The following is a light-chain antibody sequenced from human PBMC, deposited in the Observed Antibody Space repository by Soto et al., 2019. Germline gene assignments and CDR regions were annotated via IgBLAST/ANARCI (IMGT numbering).Light chain of an antibody. V-gene: IGLV1-47*01. Sequence: QPVLTQPPSASGTPGQRVTISCSGSSSNIGYNYVYWYQQLPGTAPKLLIYRNNQRPSGVPDRFSGSKSGTSASLAISGLRSEDEADYYCAAWDDSLSGPVFGGGTKLTVL. J-gene: IGLJ2*01. CDR2: RNN. CDR1: SSNIGYNY. CDR3: AAWDDSLSGPV.